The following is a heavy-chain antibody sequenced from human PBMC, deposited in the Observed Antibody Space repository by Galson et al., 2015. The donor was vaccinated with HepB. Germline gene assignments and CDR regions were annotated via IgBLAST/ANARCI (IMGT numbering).Heavy chain of an antibody. V-gene: IGHV3-48*02. CDR1: GFTFSSYS. D-gene: IGHD6-13*01. CDR3: ARGRIAAAGRDYFDY. J-gene: IGHJ4*02. CDR2: ISSSSSTI. Sequence: SLRLSCAASGFTFSSYSMNWVRQAPGKGLEWVSYISSSSSTIYYADSVKGRFTISRDNAKNSLYLQMNSLRDEDTAVYYCARGRIAAAGRDYFDYWGQGTLVTVSS.